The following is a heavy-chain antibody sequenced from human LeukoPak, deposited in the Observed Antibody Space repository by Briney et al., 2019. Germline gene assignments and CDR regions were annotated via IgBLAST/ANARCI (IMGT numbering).Heavy chain of an antibody. V-gene: IGHV4-38-2*02. CDR1: GYSISSGYY. CDR2: IYHSGST. D-gene: IGHD3-10*01. J-gene: IGHJ4*02. Sequence: SETLSLTCTVSGYSISSGYYWGWIRQPPGKGLEWIGSIYHSGSTYYNPSLKSRVTISVDTSKNQFSLKLSSVTAADTAVYYCARDFQYYYGSVDYWGQGTLVTVSS. CDR3: ARDFQYYYGSVDY.